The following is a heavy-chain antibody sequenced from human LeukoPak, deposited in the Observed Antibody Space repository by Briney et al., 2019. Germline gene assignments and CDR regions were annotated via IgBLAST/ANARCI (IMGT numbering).Heavy chain of an antibody. CDR3: ARERNYGDYGNAFDV. D-gene: IGHD4-17*01. CDR1: GYTFTDYY. CDR2: INPKRGVT. V-gene: IGHV1-2*02. Sequence: ASVKVSCKAPGYTFTDYYIHWMRQAPGQGLEWMGLINPKRGVTTYAQKFQGRVTTTRDTSITTAYMELTRLRSDDTTIYYCARERNYGDYGNAFDVWGQGTKVTVSS. J-gene: IGHJ3*01.